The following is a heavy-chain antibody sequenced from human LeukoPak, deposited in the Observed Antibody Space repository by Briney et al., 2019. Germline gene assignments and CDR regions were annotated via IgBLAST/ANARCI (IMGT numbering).Heavy chain of an antibody. CDR1: GVSFRGYY. CDR2: INHSGST. Sequence: AETLSLTCAVYGVSFRGYYWSWVRQPPGKGLEWIGEINHSGSTNYHPSLKSRVTISVDTSTNQFSLKLSSVTAAHTAVYYCARNYVDYSGDSFDIWGQGTMVTVSS. D-gene: IGHD4-17*01. J-gene: IGHJ3*02. CDR3: ARNYVDYSGDSFDI. V-gene: IGHV4-34*01.